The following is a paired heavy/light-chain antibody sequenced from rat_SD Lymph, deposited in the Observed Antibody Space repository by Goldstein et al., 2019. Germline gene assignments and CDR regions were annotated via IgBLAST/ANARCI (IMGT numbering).Heavy chain of an antibody. J-gene: IGHJ3*01. V-gene: IGHV5-35*01. CDR1: GFTFSSNW. Sequence: EVQLVESGGGLVQPGSPLKLSCAASGFTFSSNWLNWIRQAPGKGLEWVASINPDGSSTYYPDTVKGRFVVSKDNAKNTGYLQMNNLRSEDTAMYYCAGNWFAYWGQGTLVTVSS. CDR3: AGNWFAY. CDR2: INPDGSST.
Light chain of an antibody. J-gene: IGKJ1*01. Sequence: DVLMTQTPVSLPVSLGGQVSISCRSSQSLVHSDGNTYLHWYLQKPGQSPQLLIYRVSNRFSGVPDRFSGSGSGTDFTLKISRVEPEDLGVYYCLQSTHFPWTFGGGTKLELK. CDR2: RVS. CDR3: LQSTHFPWT. CDR1: QSLVHSDGNTY. V-gene: IGKV1S22*01.